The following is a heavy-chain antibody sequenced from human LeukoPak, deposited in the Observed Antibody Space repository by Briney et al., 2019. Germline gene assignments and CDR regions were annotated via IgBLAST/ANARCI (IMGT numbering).Heavy chain of an antibody. J-gene: IGHJ3*02. V-gene: IGHV3-13*01. Sequence: GGSLRLSCAASGFTFSSYEMHWVRQATGKGLEWVSGIGTAGDTYYPDSVKGRFTISRGDDKNSLYLQMHSLRAGDTAVYYCVRDLTGENAFDIWGQGTMVTVSS. D-gene: IGHD3-16*01. CDR1: GFTFSSYE. CDR3: VRDLTGENAFDI. CDR2: IGTAGDT.